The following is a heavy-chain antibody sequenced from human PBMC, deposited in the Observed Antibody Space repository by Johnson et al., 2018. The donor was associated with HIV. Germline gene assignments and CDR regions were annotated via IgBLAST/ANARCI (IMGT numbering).Heavy chain of an antibody. Sequence: LRLSCAASGFTVSSNYMSWVRQAPGKGLEWVAVISYDGSNKYYADSVKGPFTISRDNSKNTLDLQMNSLRAEDTAVYYCARERLVGYSSSAGAFDIWGQGTMVTVSS. J-gene: IGHJ3*02. CDR1: GFTVSSNY. V-gene: IGHV3-30-3*01. CDR2: ISYDGSNK. D-gene: IGHD6-6*01. CDR3: ARERLVGYSSSAGAFDI.